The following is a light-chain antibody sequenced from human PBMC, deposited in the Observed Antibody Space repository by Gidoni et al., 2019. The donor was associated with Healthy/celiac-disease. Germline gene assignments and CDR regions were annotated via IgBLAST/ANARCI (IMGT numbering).Light chain of an antibody. CDR1: QSVSSN. Sequence: ETVMPQSPATLSVSPGERATLSCRASQSVSSNLAWYQQKPGQAPRLLIYGASTRATGIPARFSGSGSGTEFTLTISSLQSEDFAVYYCQQYNNWPPLTFXGXTKVEIK. V-gene: IGKV3-15*01. CDR2: GAS. J-gene: IGKJ4*01. CDR3: QQYNNWPPLT.